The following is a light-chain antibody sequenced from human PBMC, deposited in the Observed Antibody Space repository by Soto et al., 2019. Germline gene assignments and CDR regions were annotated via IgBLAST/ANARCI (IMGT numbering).Light chain of an antibody. CDR2: DAS. V-gene: IGKV1-5*01. J-gene: IGKJ1*01. CDR3: QQYYTYWHM. Sequence: DIQMTQSPSTLSASGGDRVIITCRASQSISDYLAWYQQKPGKAPKLLIYDASNLESGVPSTFSGSGSGTEFTLTISSLQPGDFATYYCQQYYTYWHMFGQGTKVDIK. CDR1: QSISDY.